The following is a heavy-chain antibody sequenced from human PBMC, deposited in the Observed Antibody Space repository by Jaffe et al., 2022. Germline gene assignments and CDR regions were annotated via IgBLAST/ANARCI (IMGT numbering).Heavy chain of an antibody. V-gene: IGHV3-30*18. CDR1: GFTFSSYG. CDR2: ISYDGSNK. Sequence: QVQLVESGGGVVQPGRSLRLSCAASGFTFSSYGMHWVRQAPGKGLEWVAVISYDGSNKYYADSVKGRFTISRDNSKNTLYLQMNSLRAEDTAVYYCAKGRILWGSYRYKPFADAFDIWGQGTMVTVSS. D-gene: IGHD3-16*02. CDR3: AKGRILWGSYRYKPFADAFDI. J-gene: IGHJ3*02.